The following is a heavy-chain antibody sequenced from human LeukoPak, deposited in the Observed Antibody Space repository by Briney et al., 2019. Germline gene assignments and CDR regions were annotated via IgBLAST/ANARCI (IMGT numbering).Heavy chain of an antibody. Sequence: SETLSLTCTVSGGSISSGDYYWSWIRQPPGKGLEWIGYIYYGGSTYYNPSLKSRVTISVDTSKNQFSLKLSSVTAADTAVYYCARDPIFGSSVFWGQGTLVTVSS. J-gene: IGHJ4*02. CDR1: GGSISSGDYY. CDR2: IYYGGST. V-gene: IGHV4-30-4*08. D-gene: IGHD6-6*01. CDR3: ARDPIFGSSVF.